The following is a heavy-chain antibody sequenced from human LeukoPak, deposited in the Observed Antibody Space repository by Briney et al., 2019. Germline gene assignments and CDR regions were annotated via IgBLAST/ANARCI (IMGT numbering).Heavy chain of an antibody. V-gene: IGHV1-18*01. J-gene: IGHJ4*02. CDR3: ARDAYYYDSSGYTYFDY. CDR2: ISAYNGNT. D-gene: IGHD3-22*01. Sequence: ASVKVSCKASGYTFTSYGISWVRRAPGQGLEWMGWISAYNGNTNYAQKLQGRVTMTTDTSTSTAYMELRSLRSDDTAVYYCARDAYYYDSSGYTYFDYWGQGTLVTVSS. CDR1: GYTFTSYG.